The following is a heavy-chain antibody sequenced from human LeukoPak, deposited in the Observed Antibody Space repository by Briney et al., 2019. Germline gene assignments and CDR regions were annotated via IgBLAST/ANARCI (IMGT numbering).Heavy chain of an antibody. CDR3: ARDDGSATLGFDS. J-gene: IGHJ4*02. Sequence: GASVKVSRKASGTTFSRSAISWVRQAPGQGLEWIGGVIPILGTTNYAQKFQDRVSITTDESTSTAYMEVSSLRSVDTAVYFCARDDGSATLGFDSWGQGTLVTVSS. D-gene: IGHD1-26*01. CDR2: VIPILGTT. CDR1: GTTFSRSA. V-gene: IGHV1-69*05.